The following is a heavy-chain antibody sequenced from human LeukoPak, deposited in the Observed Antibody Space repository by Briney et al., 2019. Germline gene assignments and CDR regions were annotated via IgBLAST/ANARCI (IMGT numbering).Heavy chain of an antibody. V-gene: IGHV3-30*04. CDR1: GFTFSSYG. Sequence: RSGGSLSLSCAASGFTFSSYGMHWVRLDPGKGLGREAVISYDGSNKYYADSVKGRFTSSRDNSKNTLYLQMNSLRAEDTAVYYCARVEEWPWGQGTLVTVSS. CDR2: ISYDGSNK. J-gene: IGHJ5*02. D-gene: IGHD2-8*01. CDR3: ARVEEWP.